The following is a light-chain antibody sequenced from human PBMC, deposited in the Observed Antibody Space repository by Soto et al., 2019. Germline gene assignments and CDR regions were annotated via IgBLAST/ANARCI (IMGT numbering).Light chain of an antibody. CDR2: GGS. Sequence: EIVLTQSPATLSLSPGERATLSCRASQTVSSYLAWYHQQPGQAPNVLIYGGSNRATDIPHRFSGSGSGTDFTLTISRLEPEDFAVYYCQQCNSSPRTFGQGTKLEIK. CDR1: QTVSSY. J-gene: IGKJ2*01. CDR3: QQCNSSPRT. V-gene: IGKV3-20*01.